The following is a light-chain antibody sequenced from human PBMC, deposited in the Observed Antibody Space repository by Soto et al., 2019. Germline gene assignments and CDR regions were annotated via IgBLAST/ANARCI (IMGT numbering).Light chain of an antibody. CDR3: QQYNDWPPA. CDR2: GAS. CDR1: QSVSSK. J-gene: IGKJ4*01. Sequence: EIMMAQSPATLSLSPGERATLSFRASQSVSSKLVWYQQKPGQAPRFLIYGASTRATGIPARFRGSGSGTEFTLTIDSLQSEDFAVYYCQQYNDWPPAFGGGTKVDI. V-gene: IGKV3-15*01.